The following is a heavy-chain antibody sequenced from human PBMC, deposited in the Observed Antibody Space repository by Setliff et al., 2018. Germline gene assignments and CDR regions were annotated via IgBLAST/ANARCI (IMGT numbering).Heavy chain of an antibody. Sequence: SETLSLTCTVYGGSFIDYYWGWVRQPPGKGLEWIGEINHSGSTNYIPSLKSRLTISVDTSKNQFSLKLSSVTAADTAMYYCRFWSGYYKNDYWGQGTLVTVSS. CDR1: GGSFIDYY. CDR2: INHSGST. J-gene: IGHJ4*02. V-gene: IGHV4-34*01. D-gene: IGHD3-3*01. CDR3: RFWSGYYKNDY.